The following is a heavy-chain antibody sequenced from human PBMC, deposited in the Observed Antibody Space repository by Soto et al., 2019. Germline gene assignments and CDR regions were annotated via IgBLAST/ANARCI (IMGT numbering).Heavy chain of an antibody. Sequence: EVQLLESGGGLVQPGGSLRLSCAASGFTFSSYAMSWVRQAPGKGLEWVSAISGSGGSTYYADSVKGRFTISRDNSKNTLYLQMNSLSAEDTAVYYCAKGGPGYSSGWYGGAYYYYGMDVWGQGTTVTVSS. CDR1: GFTFSSYA. D-gene: IGHD6-19*01. J-gene: IGHJ6*02. V-gene: IGHV3-23*01. CDR2: ISGSGGST. CDR3: AKGGPGYSSGWYGGAYYYYGMDV.